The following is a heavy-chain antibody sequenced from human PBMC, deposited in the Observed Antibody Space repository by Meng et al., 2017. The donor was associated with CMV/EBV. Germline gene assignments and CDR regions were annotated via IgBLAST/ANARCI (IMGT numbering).Heavy chain of an antibody. J-gene: IGHJ6*02. V-gene: IGHV4-30-4*08. CDR3: ARRNGVPRVFWSYYGMDV. D-gene: IGHD3-3*01. CDR2: IYYSGST. CDR1: GGSISSGDYY. Sequence: SETLSLTCTVSGGSISSGDYYWSWIRQPPGKGLEWIGYIYYSGSTYYNPSLKSRVTISVDTSKNQFSLKLSSVTAADTAVYYCARRNGVPRVFWSYYGMDVWGQGTTVTVSS.